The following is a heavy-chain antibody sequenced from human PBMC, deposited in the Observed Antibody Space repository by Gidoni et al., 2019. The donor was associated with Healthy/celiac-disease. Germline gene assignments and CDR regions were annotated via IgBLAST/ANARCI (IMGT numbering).Heavy chain of an antibody. J-gene: IGHJ4*02. D-gene: IGHD4-17*01. CDR1: G. CDR2: IWYDGSNK. V-gene: IGHV3-33*01. Sequence: GMHWVRQAPGKGLEWVAVIWYDGSNKYYADSVKGRFTISRDNSKNTLYLQMNSLRAEDTAVYYCARDYGDYKPSTTIDYWGQGTLVTVSS. CDR3: ARDYGDYKPSTTIDY.